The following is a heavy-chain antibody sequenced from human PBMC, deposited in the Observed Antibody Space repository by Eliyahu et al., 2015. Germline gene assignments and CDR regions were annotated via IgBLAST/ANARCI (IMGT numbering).Heavy chain of an antibody. CDR2: FYAEDGET. CDR1: GYTLXELS. V-gene: IGHV1-24*01. J-gene: IGHJ4*02. CDR3: ATEGGGYYGSGSPYDY. D-gene: IGHD3-10*01. Sequence: QVQLVQSGAEVKKPGASVKVSCKVSGYTLXELSMHWVATGPGKGLVGMGGFYAEDGETIYXQKFQGRVTMTEDTSTDTAYMELSSLRSEDTAVYYCATEGGGYYGSGSPYDYWGQGTLVTVSS.